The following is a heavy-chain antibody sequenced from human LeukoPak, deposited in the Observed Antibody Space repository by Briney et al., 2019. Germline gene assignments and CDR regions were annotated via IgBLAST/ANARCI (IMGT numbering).Heavy chain of an antibody. CDR1: GFTFSSYG. D-gene: IGHD6-13*01. CDR3: AKAGAAAGTYYMDV. V-gene: IGHV3-23*01. J-gene: IGHJ6*03. CDR2: LSGSGGST. Sequence: GGSLRLSCAASGFTFSSYGMSWVRQAPGKVLEWVSALSGSGGSTYYADSVKGRFTISRDNSKNTLYLQMNSLRAEDTAVYYCAKAGAAAGTYYMDVWGKGTTVTISS.